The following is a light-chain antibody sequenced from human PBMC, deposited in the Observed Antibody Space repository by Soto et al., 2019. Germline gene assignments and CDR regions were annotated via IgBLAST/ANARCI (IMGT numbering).Light chain of an antibody. J-gene: IGLJ1*01. CDR1: TSDGGGYNY. Sequence: QSALTQPASVSRSPGQGTTIPCTGTTSDGGGYNYVSWYQQHPGKAPKLMLYEVSNPPSWVSNRFSGAKSGSTACLIISGLQAEDEADYYCSSYTSASVPDVFGTGTTLPVL. CDR2: EVS. CDR3: SSYTSASVPDV. V-gene: IGLV2-14*01.